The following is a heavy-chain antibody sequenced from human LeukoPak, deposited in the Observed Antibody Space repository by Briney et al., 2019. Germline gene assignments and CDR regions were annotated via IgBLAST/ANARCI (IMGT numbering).Heavy chain of an antibody. V-gene: IGHV3-21*01. CDR3: ARPDTAMVRGYYFDY. CDR2: ISSSSSYI. J-gene: IGHJ4*02. D-gene: IGHD5-18*01. CDR1: GFTFSSYS. Sequence: GGSLRLSCAASGFTFSSYSMNWVRQAPGKGLEWVSSISSSSSYIYYADSVKGRFTISRDNAKNSLYLQMNSLRAEDTAVYYCARPDTAMVRGYYFDYWGQGTLVTVSS.